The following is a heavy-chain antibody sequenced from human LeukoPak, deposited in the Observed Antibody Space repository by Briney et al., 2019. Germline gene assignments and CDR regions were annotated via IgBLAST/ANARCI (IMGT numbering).Heavy chain of an antibody. V-gene: IGHV3-30*18. CDR1: GFTFHNYA. D-gene: IGHD2-8*01. Sequence: PGASLRLSCAASGFTFHNYAMHWVRQAPGKGLEGVAFTSYDGSSQFYADSVKGRFTISRDNSKNTLYLQLNSLRPEDAAVYYCAKSGSIVLMVASWGQGTLVTVS. CDR3: AKSGSIVLMVAS. J-gene: IGHJ4*02. CDR2: TSYDGSSQ.